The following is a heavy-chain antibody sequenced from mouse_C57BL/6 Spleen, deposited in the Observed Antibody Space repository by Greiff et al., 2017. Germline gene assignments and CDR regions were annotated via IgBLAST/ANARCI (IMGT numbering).Heavy chain of an antibody. CDR2: INPNNGGT. J-gene: IGHJ3*01. CDR3: ARTNHYGSSAWFAY. Sequence: EVQLQQSGPELVKPGASVKISCKASGYTFTDYYMNWVKQSHGKSLEWIGDINPNNGGTSYNQKFKGKATLTVDKSSSTAYMELRSLTSEDSAVYYCARTNHYGSSAWFAYWGQGTLVTVSA. V-gene: IGHV1-26*01. CDR1: GYTFTDYY. D-gene: IGHD1-1*01.